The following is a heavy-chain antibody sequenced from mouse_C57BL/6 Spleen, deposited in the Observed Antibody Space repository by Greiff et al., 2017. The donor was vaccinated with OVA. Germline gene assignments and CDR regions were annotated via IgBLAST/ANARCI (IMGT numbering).Heavy chain of an antibody. CDR3: ARGDYGSKDYAMDY. D-gene: IGHD1-1*01. J-gene: IGHJ4*01. V-gene: IGHV5-4*03. CDR1: GFTFSSYA. CDR2: ISDGGSYT. Sequence: EVKLVESGGGLVKPGGSLKLSCAASGFTFSSYAMSWVRQTPDKRLEWVATISDGGSYTYYPDNVKGRFTISRDNAKNNLYLQMSHLKSEDTAMYYCARGDYGSKDYAMDYWGQGTSVTVSS.